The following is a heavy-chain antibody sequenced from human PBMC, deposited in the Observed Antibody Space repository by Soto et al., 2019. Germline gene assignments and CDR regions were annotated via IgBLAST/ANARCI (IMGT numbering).Heavy chain of an antibody. CDR2: ISGSGGST. CDR1: GFTFRGYA. V-gene: IGHV3-23*01. Sequence: GGSLGLCFAACGFTFRGYAMSWVRQAPGKGLEWVSAISGSGGSTYYAYSVKGRFTISRDNSKNTLYLQMNSLRAEDTAVYYRAKGKAMVLGTFDYWGQGTLVTVPS. D-gene: IGHD5-18*01. CDR3: AKGKAMVLGTFDY. J-gene: IGHJ4*02.